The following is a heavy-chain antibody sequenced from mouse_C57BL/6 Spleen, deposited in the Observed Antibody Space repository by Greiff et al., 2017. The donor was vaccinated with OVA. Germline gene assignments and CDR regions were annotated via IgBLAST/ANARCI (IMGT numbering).Heavy chain of an antibody. Sequence: QVHVKQPGAELVKPGASVKVSCKASGYTFTSYWMHWVKQRPGQGLEWIGRIHPSDSDTNYNQKFKGKATLTVDKSSSTAYMQLSSLTSEDTAVYYCAIGGNPYYFDYWGQGTTLTVSS. J-gene: IGHJ2*01. CDR2: IHPSDSDT. CDR3: AIGGNPYYFDY. D-gene: IGHD2-1*01. CDR1: GYTFTSYW. V-gene: IGHV1-74*01.